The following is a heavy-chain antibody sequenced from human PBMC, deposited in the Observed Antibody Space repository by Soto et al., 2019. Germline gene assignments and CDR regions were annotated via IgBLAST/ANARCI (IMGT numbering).Heavy chain of an antibody. CDR3: TRRADSSGSQEYDYGIEV. V-gene: IGHV3-73*01. CDR1: GLPSSGSA. J-gene: IGHJ6*02. CDR2: IRSNANSYAT. Sequence: GGSLRLSCAASGLPSSGSAMHWVRQASGNGLEWVGRIRSNANSYATAYAASVKGRFTISRDDSKNTAYLHMNSLKTEDTAVYYCTRRADSSGSQEYDYGIEVWRQGTTVSVAS. D-gene: IGHD6-19*01.